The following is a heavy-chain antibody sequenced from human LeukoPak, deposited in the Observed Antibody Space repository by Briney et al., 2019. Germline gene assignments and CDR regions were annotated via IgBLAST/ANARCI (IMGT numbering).Heavy chain of an antibody. CDR2: IYYSGST. D-gene: IGHD2-15*01. CDR3: ARTICSGGSCYFNWFDP. V-gene: IGHV4-30-4*08. J-gene: IGHJ5*02. CDR1: GGSISSGGYY. Sequence: SETLSLTCTVSGGSISSGGYYWSWIRQHPGKGLEWIGYIYYSGSTYYNPSLKSRVTISVDRSKNQFSLKLSSVTAAGTAVYYCARTICSGGSCYFNWFDPWGQGTLVTVSS.